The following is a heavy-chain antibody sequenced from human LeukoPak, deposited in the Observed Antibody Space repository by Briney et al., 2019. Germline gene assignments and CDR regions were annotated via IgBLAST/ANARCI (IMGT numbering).Heavy chain of an antibody. D-gene: IGHD3-22*01. CDR1: GYTFTSYG. J-gene: IGHJ4*02. Sequence: GASVKVSCKASGYTFTSYGISWVRQAPGQGLEWMGWINTNTGNPTYAQGFTGRFVFSLDTSVSTAYLQISNLKAEDTAVYYCARDFSGSQYYYDSSGYLEVDYWGQGTLVTVSS. V-gene: IGHV7-4-1*02. CDR3: ARDFSGSQYYYDSSGYLEVDY. CDR2: INTNTGNP.